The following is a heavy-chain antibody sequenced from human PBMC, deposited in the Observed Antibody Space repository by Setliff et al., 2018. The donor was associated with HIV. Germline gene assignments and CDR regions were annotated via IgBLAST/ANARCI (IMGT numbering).Heavy chain of an antibody. CDR1: GYTFTNYG. CDR3: ARGGIAAADKRDINF. CDR2: ISTFDRSI. J-gene: IGHJ3*01. Sequence: ASVKVSCKASGYTFTNYGVSWVRQAPGQGLEWMGWISTFDRSINYDDKFEGRITMTTDTSTSTAYMELRGLISDDTAVYFCARGGIAAADKRDINFWGQGTMVTVSS. V-gene: IGHV1-18*01. D-gene: IGHD6-13*01.